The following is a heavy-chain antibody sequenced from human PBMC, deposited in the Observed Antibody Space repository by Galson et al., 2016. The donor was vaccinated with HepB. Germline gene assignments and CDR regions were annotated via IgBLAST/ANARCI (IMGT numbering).Heavy chain of an antibody. J-gene: IGHJ5*02. D-gene: IGHD6-25*01. Sequence: SETLSLTCTVSGDSIRNVGRHWGWFRQSPGKGLEYIGSIHSSGTSYYNPSLTSRITVSADTSRNQFFLSLTSVTAADTAIYYCVRLGTAAAVANRRGSISWGQGTRVSVSS. CDR3: VRLGTAAAVANRRGSIS. V-gene: IGHV4-39*01. CDR1: GDSIRNVGRH. CDR2: IHSSGTS.